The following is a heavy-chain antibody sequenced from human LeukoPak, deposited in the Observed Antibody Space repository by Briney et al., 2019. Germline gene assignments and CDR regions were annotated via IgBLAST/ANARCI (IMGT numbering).Heavy chain of an antibody. V-gene: IGHV3-49*04. CDR2: IRSKTYGGTT. CDR3: TRGPTQQWLYYGMDV. Sequence: GGSLRLSCTATGFAFGDHAMSWVRQAPGKGLEWVGFIRSKTYGGTTEYAASVKGRFTISRDDSKSIAYLQMNSLKTEDTAVYYCTRGPTQQWLYYGMDVWGQGTTVTVSS. CDR1: GFAFGDHA. D-gene: IGHD5-18*01. J-gene: IGHJ6*02.